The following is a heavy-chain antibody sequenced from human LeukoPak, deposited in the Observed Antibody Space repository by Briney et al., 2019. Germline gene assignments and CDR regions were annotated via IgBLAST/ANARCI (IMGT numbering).Heavy chain of an antibody. V-gene: IGHV3-13*01. D-gene: IGHD3-10*01. CDR1: GFTVSKDD. J-gene: IGHJ4*02. CDR2: IGVTGDT. CDR3: AKSGGAASIDGGDY. Sequence: GGSLRLSCAASGFTVSKDDFHWVRQAPGKGLEWVAAIGVTGDTYYTDSVKGRFTISREDAANSLYLQMRSLRAEDTAVYYCAKSGGAASIDGGDYWGQGTLVTVSS.